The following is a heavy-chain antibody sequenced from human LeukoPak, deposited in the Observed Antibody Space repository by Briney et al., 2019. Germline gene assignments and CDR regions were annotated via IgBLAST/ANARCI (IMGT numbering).Heavy chain of an antibody. Sequence: GRSLRLSCAASGFTFDDYAMHWVRHAPGKGLEWVSGISWGSGSIVYADSVKGRFTISRDNAKNSLYLQINSLRAEYTSLYYCAKDRFHYYGSGSFGAFDIWGQGTMVTVSS. CDR1: GFTFDDYA. D-gene: IGHD3-10*01. V-gene: IGHV3-9*01. J-gene: IGHJ3*02. CDR2: ISWGSGSI. CDR3: AKDRFHYYGSGSFGAFDI.